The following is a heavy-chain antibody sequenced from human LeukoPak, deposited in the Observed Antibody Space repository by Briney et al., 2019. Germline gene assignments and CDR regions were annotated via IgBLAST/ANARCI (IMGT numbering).Heavy chain of an antibody. CDR3: GIYASGVYHSLLNYWCFHL. D-gene: IGHD2-15*01. Sequence: GGSLRLSCGAPGFAFNMIRMSSGRQAPGKALEWVAYISSTSSVIYYADSMKGRLTISRDNARNSLFLQMNSLKVEDTAVYYCGIYASGVYHSLLNYWCFHLWGRGTLVTVSA. J-gene: IGHJ2*01. CDR1: GFAFNMIR. CDR2: ISSTSSVI. V-gene: IGHV3-48*01.